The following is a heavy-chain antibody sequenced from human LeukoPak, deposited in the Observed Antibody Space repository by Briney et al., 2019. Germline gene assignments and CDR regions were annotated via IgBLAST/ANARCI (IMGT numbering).Heavy chain of an antibody. CDR3: AGGLTGTTGGWFDP. V-gene: IGHV1-69*04. Sequence: SVKVSCKASGGTFSSYAISWVRQAPGQGLEWMGRIIPILGIANYAQKLQGRVTITADKSTSTAYMELSSLRSEDTAVYYCAGGLTGTTGGWFDPWGQGTLVTVSS. D-gene: IGHD1-20*01. CDR1: GGTFSSYA. CDR2: IIPILGIA. J-gene: IGHJ5*02.